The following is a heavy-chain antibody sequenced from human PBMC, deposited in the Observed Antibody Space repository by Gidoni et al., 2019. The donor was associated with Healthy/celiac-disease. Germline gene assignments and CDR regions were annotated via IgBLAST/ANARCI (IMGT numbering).Heavy chain of an antibody. J-gene: IGHJ6*02. CDR3: TRDSPGIAVAGTSYYGMDV. Sequence: EVQLVESGGGLVQPGGSLKLSCAASGFTFSGSATPGVRQASGKGLEWVGRIRSKANSYATAYAASVKGSFTISRDDSKNTAYLQMNSLKTEDTAVYYCTRDSPGIAVAGTSYYGMDVWGQGTTVTVSS. D-gene: IGHD6-19*01. V-gene: IGHV3-73*02. CDR1: GFTFSGSA. CDR2: IRSKANSYAT.